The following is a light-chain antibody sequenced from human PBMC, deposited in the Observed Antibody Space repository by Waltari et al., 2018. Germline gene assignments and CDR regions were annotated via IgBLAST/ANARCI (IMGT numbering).Light chain of an antibody. V-gene: IGLV2-14*03. CDR1: SSDVGGYKY. CDR2: DVN. CDR3: NSFTLGTALLV. Sequence: QSALTQPASVSGSPGQSITIYCTGTSSDVGGYKYVSWYQQHPGKAPKLIIYDVNNRPSGVSNRFSGSKSANTASLTISVLQAEDEADYYCNSFTLGTALLVFGGGTKLTVL. J-gene: IGLJ2*01.